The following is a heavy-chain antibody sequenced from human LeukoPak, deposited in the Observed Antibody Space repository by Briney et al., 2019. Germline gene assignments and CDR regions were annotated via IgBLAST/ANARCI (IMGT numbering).Heavy chain of an antibody. D-gene: IGHD3-22*01. CDR3: ARDPPYDSSGYNYYYGMDL. CDR1: GFTFSSYE. J-gene: IGHJ6*02. V-gene: IGHV3-48*03. Sequence: GGSLRLSCAASGFTFSSYEMNWVRQAPGKGLEWVSYISSSGSTIYYADSVKGRFTISRDNAKNSLYLQMNSLRAEDTAVYYCARDPPYDSSGYNYYYGMDLWGQGTTVTVSS. CDR2: ISSSGSTI.